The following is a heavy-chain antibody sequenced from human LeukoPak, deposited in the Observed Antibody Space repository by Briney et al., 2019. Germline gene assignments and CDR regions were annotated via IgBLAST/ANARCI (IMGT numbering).Heavy chain of an antibody. J-gene: IGHJ6*02. V-gene: IGHV1-69*04. Sequence: SVKVSCKASGYTFTSYGISWVRQAPGQGLEWMGRIIPIVGITNYAQKFQGRVTITADNSTRTAYMELSSLTSEDTAVYYCARGLHFTMVRGGTTNYYYGMDVWGQGTSVTVSS. CDR1: GYTFTSYG. CDR3: ARGLHFTMVRGGTTNYYYGMDV. D-gene: IGHD3-10*01. CDR2: IIPIVGIT.